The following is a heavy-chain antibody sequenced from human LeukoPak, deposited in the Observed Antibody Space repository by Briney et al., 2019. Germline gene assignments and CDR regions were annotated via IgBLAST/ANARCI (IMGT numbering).Heavy chain of an antibody. CDR2: INSDGSST. CDR3: AKDHGSGWYLTLDY. V-gene: IGHV3-74*01. CDR1: GFTFSSYW. Sequence: GGSLRLSCAASGFTFSSYWMHWVRQAPGKGLVWVSRINSDGSSTRYADSVKGRFTISRDNAKNTLYLQMNSLRAEDTAVYYCAKDHGSGWYLTLDYWGQGTLVTVSS. D-gene: IGHD6-19*01. J-gene: IGHJ4*02.